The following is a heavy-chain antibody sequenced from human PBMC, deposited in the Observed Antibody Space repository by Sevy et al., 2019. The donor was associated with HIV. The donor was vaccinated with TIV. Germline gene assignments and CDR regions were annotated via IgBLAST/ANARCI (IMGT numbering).Heavy chain of an antibody. CDR2: IYYSGST. V-gene: IGHV4-59*01. D-gene: IGHD5-18*01. CDR1: GCSISSYY. J-gene: IGHJ3*02. CDR3: ARDRGYSYGPGAFDI. Sequence: SETLSLTCTVSGCSISSYYWSWIRQPPGKGLEWIGYIYYSGSTNYNPSLKSRVTISVDTSQNLFSLRRSSVTAADTAVYYCARDRGYSYGPGAFDIWGQGTMVTVSS.